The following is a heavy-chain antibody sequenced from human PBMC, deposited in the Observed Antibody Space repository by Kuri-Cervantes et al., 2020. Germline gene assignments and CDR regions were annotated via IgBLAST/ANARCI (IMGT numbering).Heavy chain of an antibody. D-gene: IGHD3-9*01. CDR1: GGSISSSSYY. CDR3: ARGRYSYYDILTGGMDV. V-gene: IGHV4-30-2*01. J-gene: IGHJ6*02. Sequence: LRLSCAVSGGSISSSSYYWGWIRQPPGKGLEWIGNIYHSGSTFYNPSLKSRVTISVDRSKNQFSLKLSSLTAADTAVYYCARGRYSYYDILTGGMDVWGQGTTVTVSS. CDR2: IYHSGST.